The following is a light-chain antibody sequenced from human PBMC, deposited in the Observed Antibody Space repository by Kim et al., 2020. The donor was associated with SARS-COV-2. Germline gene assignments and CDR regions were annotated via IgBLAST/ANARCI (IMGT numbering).Light chain of an antibody. Sequence: PASITCRASQSLVHSSVYNYLDWYLQKPGQSPQLLIYLGSNRASGVPDRFSGSGSGTDFTLKISRVEAEDVGVYYCMQALQTPITFGQGTRLEIK. CDR1: QSLVHSSVYNY. V-gene: IGKV2-28*01. J-gene: IGKJ5*01. CDR3: MQALQTPIT. CDR2: LGS.